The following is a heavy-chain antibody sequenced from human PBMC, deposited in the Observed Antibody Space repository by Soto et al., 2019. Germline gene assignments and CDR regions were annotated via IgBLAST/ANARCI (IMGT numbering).Heavy chain of an antibody. CDR2: IYYIGTP. D-gene: IGHD6-13*01. V-gene: IGHV4-61*01. Sequence: QVQLQESGPGLVKPSETLSLTCTVSDDSVNSGNYYWSWIRQPPGKGLEWIGHIYYIGTPNYNPSLKGRVTISVNTSKNQFSLKVTSVTAADTAVYYCAREEKQLARYGGDFDYWGQGILVTVSS. CDR1: DDSVNSGNYY. CDR3: AREEKQLARYGGDFDY. J-gene: IGHJ4*02.